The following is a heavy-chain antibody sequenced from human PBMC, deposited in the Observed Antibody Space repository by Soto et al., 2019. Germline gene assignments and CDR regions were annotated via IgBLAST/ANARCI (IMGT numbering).Heavy chain of an antibody. CDR1: GFTFSSYG. V-gene: IGHV3-33*01. CDR2: IWYDGSNK. D-gene: IGHD3-3*01. CDR3: AREMESRYYLDY. J-gene: IGHJ4*02. Sequence: QVQLVESGGGVVQPGRSLRLSCAASGFTFSSYGMHWVRQAPGKGLEWVAVIWYDGSNKYYADSVKGRFTISRDNSKNTLYRQMNSLRAEDTAVYYCAREMESRYYLDYWGQGTLVTVSS.